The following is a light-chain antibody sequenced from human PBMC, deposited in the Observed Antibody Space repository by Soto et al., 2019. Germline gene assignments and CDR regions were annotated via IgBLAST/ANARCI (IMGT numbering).Light chain of an antibody. V-gene: IGKV3-20*01. CDR1: QSVTSNY. CDR3: QQYRMSPNT. J-gene: IGKJ5*01. CDR2: GAS. Sequence: EIVLTQSPGTLSLSPGERATLSCGANQSVTSNYLAWYQQKPGQAPRLLIYGASRRATGIPDRFIGSGSGTDFSLTIRGLKPEDFAVYYCQQYRMSPNTFGQGTRLEIK.